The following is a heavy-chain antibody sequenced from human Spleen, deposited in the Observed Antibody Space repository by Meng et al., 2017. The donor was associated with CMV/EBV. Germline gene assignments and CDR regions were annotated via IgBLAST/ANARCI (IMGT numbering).Heavy chain of an antibody. J-gene: IGHJ6*02. V-gene: IGHV3-48*03. D-gene: IGHD3-10*01. CDR3: ARAGGLDYYYYGMDV. CDR2: ISFGGVPV. Sequence: GESLKISCAASGFTFSSYEMTWVRQAPGKGLEFISFISFGGVPVYYAGSVKGRFTVSRDNSKNTLYLQMNSLRAEDTAVYYCARAGGLDYYYYGMDVWGQGTTVTVSS. CDR1: GFTFSSYE.